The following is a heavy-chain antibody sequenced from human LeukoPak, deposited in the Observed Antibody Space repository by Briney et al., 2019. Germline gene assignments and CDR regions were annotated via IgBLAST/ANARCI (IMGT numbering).Heavy chain of an antibody. CDR2: ISSSGSTI. Sequence: GGSLRLSCVVSGFTFSPYSMNWVRQAPGKGLEWVSYISSSGSTIYYADSVKGRFTISRDNAKNSLYLQMNSLRAEDTAVYYCAREIYYYYMDVWGKGTTVTVSS. CDR1: GFTFSPYS. CDR3: AREIYYYYMDV. V-gene: IGHV3-48*04. J-gene: IGHJ6*03.